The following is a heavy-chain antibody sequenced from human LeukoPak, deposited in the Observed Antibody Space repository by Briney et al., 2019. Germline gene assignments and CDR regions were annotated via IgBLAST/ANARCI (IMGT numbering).Heavy chain of an antibody. D-gene: IGHD3-10*01. CDR2: IYYSGST. Sequence: SETLSLTCTVSGGSISSGGYYWSWIRQHPGKGLEWIGYIYYSGSTYYNPSPKSRVTISVDTSKNQFSLKLSSVTAADTAVYYCARAASGLGELTLWGQGTLVTVSS. CDR1: GGSISSGGYY. V-gene: IGHV4-31*03. J-gene: IGHJ4*02. CDR3: ARAASGLGELTL.